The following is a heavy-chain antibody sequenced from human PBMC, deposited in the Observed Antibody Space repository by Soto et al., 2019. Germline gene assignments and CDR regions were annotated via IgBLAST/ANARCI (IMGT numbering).Heavy chain of an antibody. D-gene: IGHD4-17*01. CDR3: ARSPAYGDYANLDT. Sequence: SETLSLTCTVSGDSVSKYYWNWIRQPAGRGLEWIGRIHSTRSPNYNPSLKSRVTMSVDTSKNQFSLKLNLTSVTAADTAVYYCARSPAYGDYANLDTWGQGTLVTVSS. V-gene: IGHV4-4*07. CDR2: IHSTRSP. J-gene: IGHJ5*02. CDR1: GDSVSKYY.